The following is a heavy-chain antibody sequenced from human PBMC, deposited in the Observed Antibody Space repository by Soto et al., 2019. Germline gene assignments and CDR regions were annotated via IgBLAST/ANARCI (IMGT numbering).Heavy chain of an antibody. D-gene: IGHD4-17*01. Sequence: GESLKISCKVSGYTLTELSMHWVRQAPGKGLEWMGGFDPEDGETIYAQKFQGRVTMTEDTSTDTAYMELSSLRSEDTAVYYCATDRVDYGDYVDWGQGTLVTVSS. CDR2: FDPEDGET. V-gene: IGHV1-24*01. J-gene: IGHJ4*02. CDR1: GYTLTELS. CDR3: ATDRVDYGDYVD.